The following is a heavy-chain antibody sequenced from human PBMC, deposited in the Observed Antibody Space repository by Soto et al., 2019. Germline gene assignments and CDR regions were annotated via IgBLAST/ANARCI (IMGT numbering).Heavy chain of an antibody. D-gene: IGHD3-10*01. V-gene: IGHV1-69*19. J-gene: IGHJ4*02. CDR3: AREVQVHTPAFVY. CDR1: GGTFNTYA. Sequence: QVQLVQSGAEMKKPGSSVKVSCQSSGGTFNTYAMNWVRQAPGQGPEWMGDISPMFGAANYAPKCQGRVTITPDESTGTSYMQLSSLTSEDTALYFCAREVQVHTPAFVYWGQGTLVTVSS. CDR2: ISPMFGAA.